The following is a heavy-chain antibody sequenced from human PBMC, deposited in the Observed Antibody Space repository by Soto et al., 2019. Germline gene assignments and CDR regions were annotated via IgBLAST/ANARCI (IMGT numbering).Heavy chain of an antibody. Sequence: GGSLRLSCAASGFTFGDYGMSWVRQAPGKGLEWVSGINWNGGSTGYADSVKGRFTISRDNAKNSLYLQMNSLRAEDTALYYCARDSRQFSIAAAGTNAFDIWGQGTMVTVSS. V-gene: IGHV3-20*04. CDR2: INWNGGST. CDR1: GFTFGDYG. J-gene: IGHJ3*02. D-gene: IGHD6-13*01. CDR3: ARDSRQFSIAAAGTNAFDI.